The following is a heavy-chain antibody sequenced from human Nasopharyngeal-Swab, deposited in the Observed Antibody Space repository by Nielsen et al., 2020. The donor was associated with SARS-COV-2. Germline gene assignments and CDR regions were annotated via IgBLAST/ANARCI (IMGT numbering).Heavy chain of an antibody. V-gene: IGHV1-8*01. CDR1: GYTFTSYD. D-gene: IGHD2-21*02. J-gene: IGHJ6*02. Sequence: ASVKVSCKASGYTFTSYDINWVRQATGQGLEWMGWMNPNSSNTGYAQKFQGRVTMTRNTSISTAYMELSSLRSEDTAVYYCARGAGDSYYYYYYGMDVWGQGTTVTVSS. CDR2: MNPNSSNT. CDR3: ARGAGDSYYYYYYGMDV.